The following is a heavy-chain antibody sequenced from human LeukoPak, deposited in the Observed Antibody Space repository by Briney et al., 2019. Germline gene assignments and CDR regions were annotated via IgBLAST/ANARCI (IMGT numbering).Heavy chain of an antibody. CDR1: GYSISSGYY. CDR3: AREVLGNYYDSSFDY. J-gene: IGHJ4*02. CDR2: IYHSGST. D-gene: IGHD3-22*01. Sequence: SETLSLTCAVSGYSISSGYYWGWIRQPPGKGLEWIGSIYHSGSTYYNPSLKSRVTISVDTSKNQFSLKLSSVTAADTAVYYRAREVLGNYYDSSFDYWGQGTLVTVSS. V-gene: IGHV4-38-2*01.